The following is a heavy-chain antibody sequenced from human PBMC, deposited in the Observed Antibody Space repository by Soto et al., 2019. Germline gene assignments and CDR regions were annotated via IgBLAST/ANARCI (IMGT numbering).Heavy chain of an antibody. CDR3: ARAGSVAGFSGLFDP. V-gene: IGHV3-7*01. Sequence: EVQLVESGGGLVKPGGSLRLSCAASGFTFSSYWMSWVRQAPGKGLEWVANIKQAGSEKYYVDSVKGRFTISRDNAKNSLYLQMNSLRAEDTAVYYCARAGSVAGFSGLFDPWGQGTLVTVSS. J-gene: IGHJ5*02. CDR2: IKQAGSEK. D-gene: IGHD6-19*01. CDR1: GFTFSSYW.